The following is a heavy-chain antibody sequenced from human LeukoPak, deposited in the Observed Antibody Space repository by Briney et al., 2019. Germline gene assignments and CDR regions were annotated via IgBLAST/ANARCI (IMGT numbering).Heavy chain of an antibody. D-gene: IGHD3-22*01. CDR3: ARAPASSGYYYHFDY. Sequence: PPGRSLRLSCGASGFTFSHYAMNWVRQAPGQGLEWVAIISYGGNNQYYADSVKGRFTISRDNSKNTVYLQMNSLRPEDTAVYYCARAPASSGYYYHFDYWGQGTLVTVSS. CDR2: ISYGGNNQ. V-gene: IGHV3-30-3*01. CDR1: GFTFSHYA. J-gene: IGHJ4*02.